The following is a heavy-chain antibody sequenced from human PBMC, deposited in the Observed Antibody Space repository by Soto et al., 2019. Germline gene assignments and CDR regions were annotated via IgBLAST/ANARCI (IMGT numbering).Heavy chain of an antibody. J-gene: IGHJ6*03. CDR2: IKQDGSEK. Sequence: EVQVVESGGGLVQPGGSLRLSCAASGFTFSNHWMTWVRQAPGKGLEWVANIKQDGSEKYYVDSVKGRFTLSRDNAKNSLYLQIISLRAEDAAVYYCDRDSAYCRSTSCYLSYYYYMDVWGKGTTVTVSS. D-gene: IGHD2-2*01. CDR1: GFTFSNHW. V-gene: IGHV3-7*01. CDR3: DRDSAYCRSTSCYLSYYYYMDV.